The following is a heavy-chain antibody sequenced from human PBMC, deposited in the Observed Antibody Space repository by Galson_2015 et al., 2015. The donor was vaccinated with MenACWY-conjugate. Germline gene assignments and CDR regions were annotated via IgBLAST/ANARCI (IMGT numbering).Heavy chain of an antibody. V-gene: IGHV3-48*04. CDR3: ARDSSSWYEGWFDP. CDR1: GFTFSSYS. CDR2: ISSSSSTI. D-gene: IGHD6-13*01. J-gene: IGHJ5*02. Sequence: SLRLSCAASGFTFSSYSMNWVRQAPGKGLEWVSYISSSSSTIYYADSGKGRFTISRDNAKNSLYLQMNSLRAEDTAVYYCARDSSSWYEGWFDPWGQGTLVTVSS.